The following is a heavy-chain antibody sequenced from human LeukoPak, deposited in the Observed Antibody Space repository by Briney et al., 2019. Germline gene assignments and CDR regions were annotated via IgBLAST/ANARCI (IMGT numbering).Heavy chain of an antibody. V-gene: IGHV3-23*01. D-gene: IGHD3-10*01. CDR3: AKDLWGSITMVRGVIESDY. CDR2: ISGSGGST. CDR1: GSTFSSYA. Sequence: GGSLRLSCAASGSTFSSYAMSWVRQAPGKGLEWVSAISGSGGSTYYADSVKGRFTISRDNSKNTLYLQMNSLRAEDTAVYYCAKDLWGSITMVRGVIESDYWGQGTLVTVSS. J-gene: IGHJ4*02.